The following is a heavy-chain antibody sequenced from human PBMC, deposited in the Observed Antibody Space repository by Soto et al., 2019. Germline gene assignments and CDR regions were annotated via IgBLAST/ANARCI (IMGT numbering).Heavy chain of an antibody. Sequence: GSLRLSCAASGFPFSSYVMTWVRQAPGKGLECVSIISGSGGYTHYADSVKGRFTISRDNSKNTLYLQMNSLKTEDTVVYYCAKDGAHLWSKQYYFDSWGQGALVTVSS. V-gene: IGHV3-23*01. CDR1: GFPFSSYV. CDR2: ISGSGGYT. D-gene: IGHD2-8*02. J-gene: IGHJ4*02. CDR3: AKDGAHLWSKQYYFDS.